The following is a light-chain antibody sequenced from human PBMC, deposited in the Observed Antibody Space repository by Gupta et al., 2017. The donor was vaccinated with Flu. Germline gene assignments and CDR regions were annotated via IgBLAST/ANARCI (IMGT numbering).Light chain of an antibody. CDR3: AAWDDTLKAV. CDR2: SND. V-gene: IGLV1-44*01. CDR1: SSNIGSNT. Sequence: QSVLTQPPSASGTLGQRASISCSGSSSNIGSNTVDWYQQLPGTAPKLLIYSNDQRPSGVPDRFSASKSGTSAALAISGLQSEDEADYFCAAWDDTLKAVFGGGTKLTVL. J-gene: IGLJ3*02.